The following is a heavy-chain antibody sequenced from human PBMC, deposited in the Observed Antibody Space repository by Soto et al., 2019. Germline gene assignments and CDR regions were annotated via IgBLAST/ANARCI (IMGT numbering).Heavy chain of an antibody. V-gene: IGHV1-18*01. CDR2: ISAYNGNT. D-gene: IGHD2-15*01. CDR3: ARGGRVAVAVSGWFDP. J-gene: IGHJ5*02. Sequence: ASVKVSCKASGYTFTSYGISWVRQAPGQGLEWMGWISAYNGNTNYAQKLQGRVTMTTDTSTSTAYMELRSLRSDDTAVYYCARGGRVAVAVSGWFDPWGQGTLVTVSS. CDR1: GYTFTSYG.